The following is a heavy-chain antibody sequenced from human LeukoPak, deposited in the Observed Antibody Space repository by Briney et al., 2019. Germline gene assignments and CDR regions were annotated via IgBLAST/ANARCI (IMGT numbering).Heavy chain of an antibody. CDR2: ISSSSSYI. CDR3: ARDLYGDYDNWFDP. V-gene: IGHV3-21*01. Sequence: GSLRLPCAASGFTFSSYSMNWVRQAPGKGLEWVSSISSSSSYIYYADSVKGRFSISRDNAKNSLYLQMNSLRAEDTAVYYCARDLYGDYDNWFDPWGQGTLVTVSS. D-gene: IGHD4-17*01. J-gene: IGHJ5*02. CDR1: GFTFSSYS.